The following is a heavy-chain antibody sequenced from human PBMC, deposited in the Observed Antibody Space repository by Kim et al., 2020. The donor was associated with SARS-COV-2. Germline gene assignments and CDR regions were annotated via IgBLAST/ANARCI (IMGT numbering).Heavy chain of an antibody. Sequence: ASVKVSCKASGYTFTTYAMHWVRQAPGQRLEWMGWINTGNGNTKYSQRFQGRVTITRDTTASTAYMELSSLRSEDTAVYYCARDHYYDSSGSYAFDIWGQGTMVTVSS. CDR1: GYTFTTYA. CDR2: INTGNGNT. CDR3: ARDHYYDSSGSYAFDI. V-gene: IGHV1-3*04. J-gene: IGHJ3*02. D-gene: IGHD3-22*01.